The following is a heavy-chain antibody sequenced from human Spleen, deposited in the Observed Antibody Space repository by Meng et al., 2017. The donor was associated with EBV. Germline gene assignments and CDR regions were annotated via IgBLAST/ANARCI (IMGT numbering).Heavy chain of an antibody. V-gene: IGHV3-23*01. CDR1: GFNFGGYA. CDR2: ISHRATDT. J-gene: IGHJ4*02. Sequence: EVQLLDSGGGLVQPGGSLRLSCAASGFNFGGYAMSWVRQAPGKGLEWVSSISHRATDTHYADSLKGRFTISRDNSKNILYLQMKNLRAEDTAVYYCAKGSTGYSPFDYWGQGTLVTVAS. D-gene: IGHD3-9*01. CDR3: AKGSTGYSPFDY.